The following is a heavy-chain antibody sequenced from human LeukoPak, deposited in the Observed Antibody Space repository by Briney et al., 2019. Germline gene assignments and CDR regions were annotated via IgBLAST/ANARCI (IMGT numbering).Heavy chain of an antibody. CDR2: INYSGTT. CDR3: ARLSIVGATSSYYMDV. J-gene: IGHJ6*03. D-gene: IGHD1-26*01. Sequence: SETLSLTCSVSGDSFSSSSYYWGWIRQPPGKGLEWIGSINYSGTTYYNPSLKSRVTISVDTSKNQFSLRLSSVTVADTAVYCCARLSIVGATSSYYMDVWGKGTTVTVSS. V-gene: IGHV4-39*01. CDR1: GDSFSSSSYY.